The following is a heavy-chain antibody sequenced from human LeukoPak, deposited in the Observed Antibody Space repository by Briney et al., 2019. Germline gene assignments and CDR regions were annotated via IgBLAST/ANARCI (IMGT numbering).Heavy chain of an antibody. CDR1: GYTFTSYD. CDR2: MNPNSGNT. Sequence: ASVKVSCKASGYTFTSYDINWVRQAIGQGLEWMGWMNPNSGNTGYAQKFQGRVTMTRNTSIGTAYMELSSLRSEDTAVYYCARGRESRYDFWSGYYSGSNPLMDVWGQGTTVTVSS. CDR3: ARGRESRYDFWSGYYSGSNPLMDV. J-gene: IGHJ6*02. V-gene: IGHV1-8*01. D-gene: IGHD3-3*01.